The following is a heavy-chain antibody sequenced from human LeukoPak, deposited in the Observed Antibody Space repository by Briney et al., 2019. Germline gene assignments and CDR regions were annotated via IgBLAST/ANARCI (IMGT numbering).Heavy chain of an antibody. CDR2: INTDGSTT. Sequence: PGGSLRLSCAASGFTFSSYWMHWVRQAPGKGLVWVSRINTDGSTTSYADSVKGRFTISRDNAKNSLYLQMNSLRAEDTAVYYCARARGYSYGLDYWGQGTLVTVSS. V-gene: IGHV3-74*01. J-gene: IGHJ4*02. CDR1: GFTFSSYW. D-gene: IGHD5-18*01. CDR3: ARARGYSYGLDY.